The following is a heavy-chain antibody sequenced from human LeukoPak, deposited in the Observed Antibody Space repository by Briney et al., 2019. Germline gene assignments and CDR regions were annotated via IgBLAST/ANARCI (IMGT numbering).Heavy chain of an antibody. V-gene: IGHV3-9*01. CDR2: ISWNSGSI. Sequence: QPGGSLRLSCAASGFTFDDYAMHWVRQAPGKGLEWVSGISWNSGSIGYADSVKGRFTISRDDAKNSLYLQMNSLRAEDTALYYCAKDRDYWGQGTLVTVSS. CDR1: GFTFDDYA. J-gene: IGHJ4*02. CDR3: AKDRDY.